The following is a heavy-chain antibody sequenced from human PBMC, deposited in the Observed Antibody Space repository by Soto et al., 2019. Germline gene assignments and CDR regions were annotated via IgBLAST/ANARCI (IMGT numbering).Heavy chain of an antibody. J-gene: IGHJ5*02. D-gene: IGHD1-26*01. Sequence: VGSLRLSCAASWFTVSSNYMSWVRQAPGKGLEWVSVIYSGGSTYYADSVKGRFTISRDNSKNTLYLQMNSLRAEDTAVYYCARVVGNGWFDPWGQGTLVTVSS. V-gene: IGHV3-53*01. CDR2: IYSGGST. CDR3: ARVVGNGWFDP. CDR1: WFTVSSNY.